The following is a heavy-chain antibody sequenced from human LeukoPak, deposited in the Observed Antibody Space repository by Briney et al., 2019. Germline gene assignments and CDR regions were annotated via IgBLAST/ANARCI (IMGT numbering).Heavy chain of an antibody. CDR3: ARYIAVAGNEAFDI. CDR1: GGSISSYY. V-gene: IGHV4-59*01. Sequence: SETLSPTCTVSGGSISSYYWSWIRQPPGKGLEWIGYIYYSGSTNYNPSLKSRVTISVDTSKNQFSLKLSSVTAADTAVYYCARYIAVAGNEAFDIWGQGTMVTVSS. J-gene: IGHJ3*02. D-gene: IGHD6-19*01. CDR2: IYYSGST.